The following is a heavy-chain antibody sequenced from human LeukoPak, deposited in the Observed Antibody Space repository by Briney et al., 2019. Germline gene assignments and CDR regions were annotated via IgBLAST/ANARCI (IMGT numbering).Heavy chain of an antibody. Sequence: PSETLSLTCTVSGGSISSSSYYWGWIRQPPGKGLEWIGSIYYSGSTYYNPSLKSRVTISVDTSKNQFSLKLGSVTAADTAVYYCAREVRSGWYLPFDYWGQGTLVTVSS. V-gene: IGHV4-39*07. CDR3: AREVRSGWYLPFDY. CDR2: IYYSGST. D-gene: IGHD6-19*01. J-gene: IGHJ4*02. CDR1: GGSISSSSYY.